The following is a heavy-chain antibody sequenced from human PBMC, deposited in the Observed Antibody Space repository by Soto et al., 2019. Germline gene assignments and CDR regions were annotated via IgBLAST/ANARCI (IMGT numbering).Heavy chain of an antibody. D-gene: IGHD2-2*01. J-gene: IGHJ4*02. Sequence: GGSLRLSCAASGFTFSSYEMNWVRQAPGKGLEWVSYISSSGSTIYYADSVKGRFTISRDNAKNSLYLQMNSLRAEDTAVYYCARVGSVVVPAYYFDYWGQGTLVTVSS. CDR2: ISSSGSTI. V-gene: IGHV3-48*03. CDR3: ARVGSVVVPAYYFDY. CDR1: GFTFSSYE.